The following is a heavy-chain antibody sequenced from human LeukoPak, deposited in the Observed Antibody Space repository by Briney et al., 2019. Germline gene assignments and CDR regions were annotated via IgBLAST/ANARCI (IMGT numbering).Heavy chain of an antibody. J-gene: IGHJ3*02. D-gene: IGHD3-16*01. V-gene: IGHV1-2*02. CDR1: GYTFTNYG. CDR2: INPNSGGT. CDR3: ARAERFLGDPDGGVHAFDI. Sequence: ASVKVSCKSSGYTFTNYGITWVRQAPGQGLEWMGWINPNSGGTNYAQKFQGRVTMTRDTSISTAYMELSRLRSDDTAVYYCARAERFLGDPDGGVHAFDIWGQGTMVTVSS.